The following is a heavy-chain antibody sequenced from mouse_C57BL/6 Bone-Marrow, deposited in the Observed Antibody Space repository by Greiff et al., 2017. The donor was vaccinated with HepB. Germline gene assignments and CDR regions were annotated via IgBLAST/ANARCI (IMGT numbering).Heavy chain of an antibody. CDR3: AEGERYFEV. CDR1: GYPFTSYW. CDR2: LYPGSGST. J-gene: IGHJ1*03. Sequence: QVQLQQPGAELVKPGASVKLSCKASGYPFTSYWITWVKQRPGQGLEWIGDLYPGSGSTNYNEKFKSKATLTVDTSSSAAYMQLSSLTSEDSAVYYWAEGERYFEVWGTGTTVTVSS. V-gene: IGHV1-55*01.